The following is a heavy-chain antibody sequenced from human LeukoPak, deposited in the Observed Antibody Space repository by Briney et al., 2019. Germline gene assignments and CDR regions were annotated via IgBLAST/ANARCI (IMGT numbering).Heavy chain of an antibody. J-gene: IGHJ4*02. CDR1: GGSISGYY. Sequence: SETLSLTCTVSGGSISGYYWSWIRQPPGKGLEWIGEINHSGSTNYNPSLKSRVTISVDTSKNQFSLKLSSVTAADTAVYYCARGRDDYVWGSYRYTGTFDYWGQGTLVTVSS. CDR3: ARGRDDYVWGSYRYTGTFDY. V-gene: IGHV4-34*01. D-gene: IGHD3-16*02. CDR2: INHSGST.